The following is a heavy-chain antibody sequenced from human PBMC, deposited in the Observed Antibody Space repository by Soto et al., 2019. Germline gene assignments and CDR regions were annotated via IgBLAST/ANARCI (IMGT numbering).Heavy chain of an antibody. J-gene: IGHJ6*02. V-gene: IGHV3-7*01. Sequence: GGSLRLSCAASGFTFSSYCMSWVRQAPEKGLEWVANIKQDGSEKYYVDSVKGRFTISRDNAKNSLYLQMNSLRAEDTAVYYCARDRSGYSGYDPVTGMDVWGQGTTVTVSS. D-gene: IGHD5-12*01. CDR1: GFTFSSYC. CDR2: IKQDGSEK. CDR3: ARDRSGYSGYDPVTGMDV.